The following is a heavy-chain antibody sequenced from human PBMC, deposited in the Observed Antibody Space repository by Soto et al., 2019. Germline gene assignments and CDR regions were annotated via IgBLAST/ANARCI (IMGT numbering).Heavy chain of an antibody. J-gene: IGHJ4*01. V-gene: IGHV5-10-1*01. CDR2: IDPSDSYT. CDR1: GYGFTSYW. D-gene: IGHD3-22*01. Sequence: GESLKISCKGSGYGFTSYWISWVRQMPGKGLEWMGRIDPSDSYTNYSPSFQGHVTISADKSISTAYLQWCSLKASDTAMSYCACRAVYDSSGYYQPDYLCQEALLPVSS. CDR3: ACRAVYDSSGYYQPDY.